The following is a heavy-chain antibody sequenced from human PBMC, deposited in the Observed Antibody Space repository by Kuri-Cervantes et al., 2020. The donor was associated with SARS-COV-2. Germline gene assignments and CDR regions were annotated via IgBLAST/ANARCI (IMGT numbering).Heavy chain of an antibody. V-gene: IGHV3-30*02. D-gene: IGHD1-26*01. CDR2: IRYDGSNK. J-gene: IGHJ6*03. CDR3: AKALEGGATSLYYYYYYMDV. Sequence: LSLTCAASGFTFSSYGMHWVRQAPGKGLEWVAFIRYDGSNKYYADSVKGRFTISRDNSKNTLYLQMNSLRAEDTAVYYCAKALEGGATSLYYYYYYMDVWGKGTTVTVFS. CDR1: GFTFSSYG.